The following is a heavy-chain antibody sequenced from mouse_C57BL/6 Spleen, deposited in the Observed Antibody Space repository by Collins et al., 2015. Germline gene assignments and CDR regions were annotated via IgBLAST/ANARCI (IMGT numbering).Heavy chain of an antibody. CDR2: IYPGNSDT. V-gene: IGHV1-5*01. Sequence: EVQLQQSGTVLARPGASVKMSCKTSGYTFTSYWMHWVKQRPGQGLEWIGAIYPGNSDTSYNQKFKGKAKLTAVTSASTAYMELSSLTNEDSAVYYCTRSGMDGTWFAYWGQGTLVTVSA. CDR1: GYTFTSYW. CDR3: TRSGMDGTWFAY. J-gene: IGHJ3*01. D-gene: IGHD2-1*01.